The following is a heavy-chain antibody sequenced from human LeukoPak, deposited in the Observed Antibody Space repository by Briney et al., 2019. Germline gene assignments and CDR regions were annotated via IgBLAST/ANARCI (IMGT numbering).Heavy chain of an antibody. CDR2: ISEDGKNK. Sequence: GGSLRLSCAASGFSFSIYVMHWVRQAPGKGLEWVAVISEDGKNKYYADSVKGRITISRDNAKHSLYLQMNSLRADDTAVYYCARGSGGSCYQSADYWGRGTLVTVSS. J-gene: IGHJ4*02. CDR1: GFSFSIYV. V-gene: IGHV3-30*03. D-gene: IGHD2-15*01. CDR3: ARGSGGSCYQSADY.